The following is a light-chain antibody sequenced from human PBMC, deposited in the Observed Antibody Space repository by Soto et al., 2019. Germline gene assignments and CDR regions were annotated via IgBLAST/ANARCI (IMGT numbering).Light chain of an antibody. CDR3: HHFSRSAIFT. CDR2: GAF. J-gene: IGKJ3*01. Sequence: EIVLTQSPGTLSLSPGERATLSCRASQTVSSDYLAWYQHRPGQAPRLLIYGAFIRAAGIPDRFSGSGSGTDFTLTLNRLEPEDFAVYHCHHFSRSAIFTFGPGTTVDIK. CDR1: QTVSSDY. V-gene: IGKV3-20*01.